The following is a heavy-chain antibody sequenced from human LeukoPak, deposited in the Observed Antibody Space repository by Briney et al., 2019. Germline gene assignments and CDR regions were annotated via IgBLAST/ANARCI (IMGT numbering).Heavy chain of an antibody. CDR1: GGTFSSYA. Sequence: SVKVSCKASGGTFSSYAISWVRQAPGQGLEWMGGIIPIFGTANYAQKFQGRVTITADESTSTAYVELSSLRSEDTAVYYCARRSDYYNWFDPWGQGTLVTVSS. CDR2: IIPIFGTA. J-gene: IGHJ5*02. D-gene: IGHD2-21*02. CDR3: ARRSDYYNWFDP. V-gene: IGHV1-69*13.